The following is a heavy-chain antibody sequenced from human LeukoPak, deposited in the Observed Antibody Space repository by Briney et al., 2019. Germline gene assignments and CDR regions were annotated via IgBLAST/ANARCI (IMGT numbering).Heavy chain of an antibody. J-gene: IGHJ4*02. V-gene: IGHV3-48*03. CDR1: GFTFSSYE. D-gene: IGHD3-16*01. CDR2: ISSSGSTI. CDR3: VRDQGGAVSY. Sequence: GGSLRLSCAASGFTFSSYEMNWVRQAPGKGLEWVSYISSSGSTIYYADSVKGRFTISRDKAKKSLYLQMNSLRAEDTAVYYCVRDQGGAVSYWGQGTLVTVSS.